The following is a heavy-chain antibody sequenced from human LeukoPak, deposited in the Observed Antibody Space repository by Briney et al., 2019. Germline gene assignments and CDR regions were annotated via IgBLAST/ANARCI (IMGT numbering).Heavy chain of an antibody. D-gene: IGHD6-19*01. CDR3: AASSGWSYFDY. J-gene: IGHJ4*02. V-gene: IGHV4-4*07. Sequence: TASETLSLTCTVSGGSISSYYWSWIRQPAGKGLEWIGRIYTSGSISYNPSLKSRVTMSVDTSKNQFSLNLSSVTAADTAVYYCAASSGWSYFDYWGQGTLVTVSS. CDR1: GGSISSYY. CDR2: IYTSGSI.